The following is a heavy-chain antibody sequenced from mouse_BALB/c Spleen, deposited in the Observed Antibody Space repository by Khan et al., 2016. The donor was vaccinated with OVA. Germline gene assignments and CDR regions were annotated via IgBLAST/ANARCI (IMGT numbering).Heavy chain of an antibody. CDR2: INTYTGEP. V-gene: IGHV9-3-1*01. J-gene: IGHJ4*01. Sequence: QIQLVQSGPELKKPGETVKISCKASGYTFTKFGMNWVKQAPGKGLEWMGWINTYTGEPTYADDFKGRFAFSMATSASTAYLQINNLKEEDTATYVGARPPYGSDTMAYWGQGTSVTVSS. CDR1: GYTFTKFG. CDR3: ARPPYGSDTMAY. D-gene: IGHD1-1*01.